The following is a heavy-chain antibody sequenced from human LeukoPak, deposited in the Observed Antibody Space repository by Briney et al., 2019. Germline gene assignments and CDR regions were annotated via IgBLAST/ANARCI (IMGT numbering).Heavy chain of an antibody. D-gene: IGHD3-22*01. V-gene: IGHV4-59*08. CDR3: ARAQYYYDSSGYGRGWFDP. CDR1: GGSISSYY. CDR2: IYYSGST. J-gene: IGHJ5*02. Sequence: SETLSLTCTVSGGSISSYYWSWIRQPPGKGLEWIGYIYYSGSTNYNPSLKSRVTLSVDTSKNQFSLKLSSVTAADTAVCYCARAQYYYDSSGYGRGWFDPWGQGTLVTVSS.